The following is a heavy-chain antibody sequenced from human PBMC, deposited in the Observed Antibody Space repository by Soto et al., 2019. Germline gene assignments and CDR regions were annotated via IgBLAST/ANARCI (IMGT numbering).Heavy chain of an antibody. Sequence: QVQLVQSGAEVKKPGSSVKVSCKASGGTFSSYAISWVRQAPGQGLEWMGGIIPIFGTANYAQKFQGRVTITADESTSTGDRGGSSLRAEAPAVYYCVRGGGYGRSSGPVGTAPSAYWGKETLVTVPS. CDR3: VRGGGYGRSSGPVGTAPSAY. V-gene: IGHV1-69*01. J-gene: IGHJ4*02. D-gene: IGHD6-6*01. CDR1: GGTFSSYA. CDR2: IIPIFGTA.